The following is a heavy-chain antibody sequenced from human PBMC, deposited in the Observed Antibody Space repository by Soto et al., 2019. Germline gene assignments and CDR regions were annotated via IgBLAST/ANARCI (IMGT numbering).Heavy chain of an antibody. CDR3: ARAHLKYQLLYPLFDY. Sequence: XGTLSLTGAVYGGSFSGYYWSWIRQPPGKGLEWIGEINHSGSTNYNPSLKSRVTISVDTSKNQFSLKLSSVTAADTAVYYCARAHLKYQLLYPLFDYWGQGTLVTVSS. CDR2: INHSGST. J-gene: IGHJ4*02. V-gene: IGHV4-34*01. CDR1: GGSFSGYY. D-gene: IGHD2-2*02.